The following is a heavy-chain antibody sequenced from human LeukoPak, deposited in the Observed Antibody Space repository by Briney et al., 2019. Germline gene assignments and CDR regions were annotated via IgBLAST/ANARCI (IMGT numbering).Heavy chain of an antibody. V-gene: IGHV1-18*01. CDR2: ISAYNGNT. J-gene: IGHJ4*02. CDR3: ARDATPDGVVLDY. CDR1: GYTFTSYG. D-gene: IGHD2-8*02. Sequence: GASVKVSCKASGYTFTSYGLSWVRQGPGQGLEWMGWISAYNGNTIYAQSFQGRVTMTTDTSTTTAYMELRSLRSDDTAVYYCARDATPDGVVLDYWGQGALVTVSS.